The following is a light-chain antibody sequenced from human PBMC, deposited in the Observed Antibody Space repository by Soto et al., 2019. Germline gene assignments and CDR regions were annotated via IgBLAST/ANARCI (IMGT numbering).Light chain of an antibody. CDR2: AFT. Sequence: SVLVQPASVSGSTGESPTISCCGTSSDVGSYSHVDRYLQFPGETPKIIISAFTYRPSGVLHRFSASACGNTAPLSISVLQAGDEADYDCITYTGSSTSYAFGSGTKVTVL. CDR3: ITYTGSSTSYA. V-gene: IGLV2-14*01. J-gene: IGLJ1*01. CDR1: SSDVGSYSH.